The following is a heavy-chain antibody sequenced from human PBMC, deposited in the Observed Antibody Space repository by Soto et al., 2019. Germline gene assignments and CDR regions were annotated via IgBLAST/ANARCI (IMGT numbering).Heavy chain of an antibody. J-gene: IGHJ4*02. Sequence: GGSLRLSCAASGFTLSSYWMSWVRQSPGKGLEWVAKIKQDGSEKYYVDSVKGRFTISRDNAKNSLYLQMNSLRAEDTAVYYCARDGQLVINYFDYWGQGTLVTVSS. V-gene: IGHV3-7*01. CDR2: IKQDGSEK. CDR1: GFTLSSYW. D-gene: IGHD6-13*01. CDR3: ARDGQLVINYFDY.